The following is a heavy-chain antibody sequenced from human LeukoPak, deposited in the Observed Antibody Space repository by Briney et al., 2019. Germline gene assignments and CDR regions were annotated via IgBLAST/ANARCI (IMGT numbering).Heavy chain of an antibody. V-gene: IGHV4-38-2*02. CDR2: IYHSGST. CDR1: GYSISSGYY. CDR3: ARSRRSWSTFDY. D-gene: IGHD6-13*01. Sequence: SETLSLTCTVSGYSISSGYYWGWIRQPPGRGLEWIGNIYHSGSTYYNPSLKSRVTISVDTSKNQFSLKLTSVTATDTAVYYCARSRRSWSTFDYWGQGTLVTVSS. J-gene: IGHJ4*02.